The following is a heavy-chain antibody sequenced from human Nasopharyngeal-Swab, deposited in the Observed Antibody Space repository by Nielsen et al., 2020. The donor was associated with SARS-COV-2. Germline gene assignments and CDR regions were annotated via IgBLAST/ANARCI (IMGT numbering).Heavy chain of an antibody. V-gene: IGHV3-48*03. D-gene: IGHD2-15*01. Sequence: GGPLRLSCAASGFTFSSYEMNWVRQAPGKGLGWVSYISSSGSTIYYADSVKGRFTISRDNAKNSLYLQMNSLRAEDTAVYYCARDTGYCSGGSCYLSHFDYWGQGTLVTVSS. CDR1: GFTFSSYE. J-gene: IGHJ4*02. CDR3: ARDTGYCSGGSCYLSHFDY. CDR2: ISSSGSTI.